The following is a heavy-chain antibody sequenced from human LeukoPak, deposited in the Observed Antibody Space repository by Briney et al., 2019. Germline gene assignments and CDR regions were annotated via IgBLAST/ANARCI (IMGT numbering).Heavy chain of an antibody. CDR1: GGSISSSSYH. J-gene: IGHJ3*02. D-gene: IGHD6-19*01. Sequence: SETLSLTCTVSGGSISSSSYHWGWIRQPTGKGLEWIGSIYYSGSTYDNPSLKSRVTISVDTSKNQFSLKLSSVTAADTAVYFCARSSGWSLNDAFDIWGQGTMVTVSS. V-gene: IGHV4-39*01. CDR3: ARSSGWSLNDAFDI. CDR2: IYYSGST.